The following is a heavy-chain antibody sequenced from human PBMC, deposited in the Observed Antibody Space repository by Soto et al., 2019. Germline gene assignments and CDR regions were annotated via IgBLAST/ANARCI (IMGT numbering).Heavy chain of an antibody. CDR2: INHSGST. Sequence: QVQLQQWGAGLLKPSETLSLTCAVYGGSFSGYYWSWIRQPPGKGLEWIGEINHSGSTNYNPSLKSRVTISVDTSKTQFSLKLSSVTAADTAVYYCARKTWIQLWLSIDYWGQGTLVTVSS. CDR1: GGSFSGYY. V-gene: IGHV4-34*01. D-gene: IGHD5-18*01. J-gene: IGHJ4*02. CDR3: ARKTWIQLWLSIDY.